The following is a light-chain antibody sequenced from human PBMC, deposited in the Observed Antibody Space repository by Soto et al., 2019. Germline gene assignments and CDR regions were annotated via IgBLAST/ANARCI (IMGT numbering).Light chain of an antibody. J-gene: IGKJ5*01. CDR1: QSVSSSY. CDR2: GAS. V-gene: IGKV3-20*01. Sequence: EIGLTQSPGTLSLSPGERATLSCRPSQSVSSSYLAWYQQKPGQAPRLLIYGASSRATGIPDRFSGCGSGTDFTLTISRLEPDDFAVYYCQQYGSSPSITFGQGTRLEIK. CDR3: QQYGSSPSIT.